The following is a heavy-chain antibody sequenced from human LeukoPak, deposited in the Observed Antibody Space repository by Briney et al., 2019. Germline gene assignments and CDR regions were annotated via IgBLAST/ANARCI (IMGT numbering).Heavy chain of an antibody. CDR3: AVNPTYCSSTSCYVGTY. CDR1: GGTFSSYA. D-gene: IGHD2-2*01. CDR2: IIPIFGTA. J-gene: IGHJ4*02. Sequence: SVKVSCKASGGTFSSYAISWVRQAPGQGLEWMGGIIPIFGTANYAQKFQGRVTITADESTSTAYTELSSLRSEDTAVYYCAVNPTYCSSTSCYVGTYWGQGTLVTVSS. V-gene: IGHV1-69*01.